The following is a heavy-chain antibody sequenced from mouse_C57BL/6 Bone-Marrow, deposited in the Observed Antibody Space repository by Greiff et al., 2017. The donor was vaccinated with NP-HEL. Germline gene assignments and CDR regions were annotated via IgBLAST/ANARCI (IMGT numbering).Heavy chain of an antibody. CDR2: IDPSDSYT. D-gene: IGHD2-4*01. CDR3: AREYYDYDERYAMDY. Sequence: QVQLQQPGAELVRPGTSVKLSCKASGYTFTSYWMHWVKQRPGQGLEWIGVIDPSDSYTNYNQKFKGKATLTVDTSSSTAYMQLSSLTSEDSAVYYCAREYYDYDERYAMDYWGQGTSVTVSS. J-gene: IGHJ4*01. CDR1: GYTFTSYW. V-gene: IGHV1-59*01.